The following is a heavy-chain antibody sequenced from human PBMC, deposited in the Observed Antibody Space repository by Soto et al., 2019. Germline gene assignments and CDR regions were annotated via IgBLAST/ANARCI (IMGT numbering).Heavy chain of an antibody. D-gene: IGHD6-19*01. J-gene: IGHJ4*02. CDR3: ARDGSIAVAGTDWDRSDFDY. CDR1: GFTFSSYS. V-gene: IGHV3-48*01. CDR2: ISSSSSTI. Sequence: GGSLRLSCAASGFTFSSYSMDWVRQAPGKGLEWVSYISSSSSTIYYADSVKGRFTISRDNAKNSLYLQMNSLRAEDTAVYYCARDGSIAVAGTDWDRSDFDYWGQGTLVTVSS.